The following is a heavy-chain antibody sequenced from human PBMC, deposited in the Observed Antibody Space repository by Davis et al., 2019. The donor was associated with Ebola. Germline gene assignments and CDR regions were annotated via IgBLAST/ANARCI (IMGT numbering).Heavy chain of an antibody. CDR3: ARDLYDYIWGSYRLSFDY. CDR1: GFTFSSYS. V-gene: IGHV3-48*02. D-gene: IGHD3-16*02. CDR2: ISSSSSTI. J-gene: IGHJ4*02. Sequence: LSLTCAASGFTFSSYSMNWVRQAPGKGLEWVSYISSSSSTIYYADSVKGRFTISRDNAKNSLYLQMNSLRDEDTAVYYCARDLYDYIWGSYRLSFDYWGQGTLVTVSS.